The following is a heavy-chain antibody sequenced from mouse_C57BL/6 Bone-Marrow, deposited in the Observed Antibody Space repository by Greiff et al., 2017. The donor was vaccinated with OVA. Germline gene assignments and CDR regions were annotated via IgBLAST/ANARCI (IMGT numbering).Heavy chain of an antibody. CDR1: GYAFSSSW. CDR2: IYPGDGDT. D-gene: IGHD5-5*01. CDR3: TTLKGYAMDY. J-gene: IGHJ4*01. Sequence: VQLQESGPELVKPGASVKISCKASGYAFSSSWMNWVKQRPGKGLEWIGRIYPGDGDTNYNGKFKGKATLTADKSSSTAYMQLSSLTSEDTAVYYCTTLKGYAMDYWGQGTSVTVSS. V-gene: IGHV1-82*01.